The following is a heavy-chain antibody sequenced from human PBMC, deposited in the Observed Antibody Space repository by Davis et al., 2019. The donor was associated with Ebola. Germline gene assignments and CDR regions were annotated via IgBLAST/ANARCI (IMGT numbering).Heavy chain of an antibody. CDR2: ISSSSSYI. CDR1: GFTFSSYG. D-gene: IGHD6-13*01. V-gene: IGHV3-21*01. J-gene: IGHJ4*02. CDR3: ARDSSSWAPFDY. Sequence: GESLKISCAASGFTFSSYGMHWVRQAPGKGLEWVSSISSSSSYIYYADSVKGRFTISRDNAKNSLYLQMNSLRAEDTAVYYCARDSSSWAPFDYWGQGTLVTVSS.